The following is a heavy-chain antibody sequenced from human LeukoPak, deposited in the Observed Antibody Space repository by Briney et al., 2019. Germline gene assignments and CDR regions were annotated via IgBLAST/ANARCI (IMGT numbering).Heavy chain of an antibody. CDR3: ARAPYGSGFDY. V-gene: IGHV4-34*01. J-gene: IGHJ4*02. CDR1: GGSFSGYY. CDR2: INHSGST. D-gene: IGHD3-10*01. Sequence: PSETLSLTCAVYGGSFSGYYWSWIRQPPGKGLEWIGEINHSGSTNYNPSLKSRVTISVDTSKNQFSLKLSSVTAADTAVYYCARAPYGSGFDYWGQGILVTVSS.